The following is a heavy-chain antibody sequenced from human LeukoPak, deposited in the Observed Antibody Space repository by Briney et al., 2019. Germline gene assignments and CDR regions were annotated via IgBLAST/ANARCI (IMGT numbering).Heavy chain of an antibody. Sequence: GESLKISCKGSGYSFTTNWIGWVRQMPGKGLEWMGIIYPGDSDTRYSPSFQGQVTISVDKSISTAYLQWSSLKASDTAMYYCARRSYDSGVYYRYMYYFDYWGQGTLVTVSS. CDR2: IYPGDSDT. D-gene: IGHD3-22*01. CDR1: GYSFTTNW. CDR3: ARRSYDSGVYYRYMYYFDY. J-gene: IGHJ4*02. V-gene: IGHV5-51*01.